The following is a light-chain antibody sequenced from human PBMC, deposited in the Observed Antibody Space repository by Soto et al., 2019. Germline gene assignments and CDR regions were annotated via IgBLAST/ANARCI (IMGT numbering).Light chain of an antibody. CDR2: GNS. V-gene: IGLV1-40*01. CDR3: QSYDSSLSVV. Sequence: QSVLTQLPSVSGAPGQRVTISCTGSSSNIGAGYDVHWYQQLPGTAPKLLIYGNSNRPSGVPDRFSGSKSGTSASLAITGLQAEDEADYYCQSYDSSLSVVFGGGTKLTVL. J-gene: IGLJ2*01. CDR1: SSNIGAGYD.